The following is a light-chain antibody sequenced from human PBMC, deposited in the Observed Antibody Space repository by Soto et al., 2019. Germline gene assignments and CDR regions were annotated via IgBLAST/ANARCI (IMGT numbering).Light chain of an antibody. Sequence: EIVLTQSPGTLSLSPGERATLSCRASQSVSSSYLAWYQQKPGQAPRLLIYAASSRATGIPDRVSGSGSGTDFTITISRLEPEDFAVYYCQQYGSSLFTFGPGTKVDIK. CDR1: QSVSSSY. CDR2: AAS. V-gene: IGKV3-20*01. CDR3: QQYGSSLFT. J-gene: IGKJ3*01.